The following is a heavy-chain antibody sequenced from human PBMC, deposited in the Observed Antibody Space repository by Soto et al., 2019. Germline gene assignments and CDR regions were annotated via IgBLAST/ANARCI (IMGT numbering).Heavy chain of an antibody. V-gene: IGHV3-23*01. Sequence: GGSLRLSCAASGFTFSSYAMSWVRQAPGKGLEWVSAISGSGGSTYYADSVKGRFTISRDNSKNTLYLQMNSLRAEDTAVYYCAKAFQQQWLVLRPSPHNWFDPWGQGTLVTVSS. J-gene: IGHJ5*02. CDR2: ISGSGGST. CDR3: AKAFQQQWLVLRPSPHNWFDP. D-gene: IGHD6-19*01. CDR1: GFTFSSYA.